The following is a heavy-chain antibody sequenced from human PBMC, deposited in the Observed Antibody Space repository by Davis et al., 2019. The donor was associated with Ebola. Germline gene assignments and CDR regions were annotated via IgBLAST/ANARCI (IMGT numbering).Heavy chain of an antibody. CDR2: INHSGST. CDR1: GGSFSGYY. V-gene: IGHV4-34*01. D-gene: IGHD1-26*01. J-gene: IGHJ4*02. CDR3: ARGPAYSGIDY. Sequence: MPSETLSLTCAVYGGSFSGYYWYWIRQPPGKGLEWIGEINHSGSTNYNPSLKSRVTISVDTSKNQFSPKLSSVTAADTAVYYCARGPAYSGIDYWRQGTLVTVSS.